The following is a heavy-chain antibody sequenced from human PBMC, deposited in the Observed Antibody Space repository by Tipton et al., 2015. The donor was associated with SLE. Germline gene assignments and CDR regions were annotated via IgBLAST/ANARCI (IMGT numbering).Heavy chain of an antibody. J-gene: IGHJ3*01. CDR2: ISHSGSTV. Sequence: SLRLSCAASGFTFSSYEMNWVRQAPGKGLDWVSYISHSGSTVYYADSVKGRFTISRDNAKNSLCLQMNSLRAEHTAIYYCSRDGLWGATAVFDLWGQGTMVTVSS. CDR3: SRDGLWGATAVFDL. V-gene: IGHV3-48*03. D-gene: IGHD1-26*01. CDR1: GFTFSSYE.